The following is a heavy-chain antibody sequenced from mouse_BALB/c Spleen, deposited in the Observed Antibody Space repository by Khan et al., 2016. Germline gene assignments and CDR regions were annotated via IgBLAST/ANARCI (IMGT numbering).Heavy chain of an antibody. J-gene: IGHJ2*01. CDR2: INPYNGDT. D-gene: IGHD1-1*01. CDR3: ERSAYMYYVTVDY. V-gene: IGHV1-37*01. CDR1: GYLFTGYF. Sequence: VQLQQSGPELVKPGASVKIFCKASGYLFTGYFMYWVKQSHGKSLEWIGRINPYNGDTFYNQKFKGKATLTVDKSSSTAHMELLSLSSQDSAVYYCERSAYMYYVTVDYLGRGTTLTVSS.